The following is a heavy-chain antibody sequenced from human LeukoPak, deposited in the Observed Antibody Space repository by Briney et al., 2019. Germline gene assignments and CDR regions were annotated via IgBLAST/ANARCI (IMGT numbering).Heavy chain of an antibody. CDR2: ISGSGGST. Sequence: GGSLRLSCAASGFTFSSYAMSWVRQAPGKGLEWVSAISGSGGSTYYADSVKGRFTISRDKSKNTLYLQMNSLRAEDTAVYYCANLDIVVVVAGYWGQGTLVTVSS. J-gene: IGHJ4*02. CDR1: GFTFSSYA. V-gene: IGHV3-23*01. CDR3: ANLDIVVVVAGY. D-gene: IGHD2-15*01.